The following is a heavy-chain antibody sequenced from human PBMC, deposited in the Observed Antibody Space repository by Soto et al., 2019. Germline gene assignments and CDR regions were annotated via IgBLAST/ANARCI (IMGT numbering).Heavy chain of an antibody. Sequence: QVQLVQSGAEVKKPGSSVKVSCKASGGTFSSYAISWVRQAPGQGLEWMGGIIPIFGTANYAQKFQGRVTITADKSTSTAYMELSSPRSEDTAVYYCARVDRDGYNNDYFDYWGQGTLVTVSS. CDR1: GGTFSSYA. V-gene: IGHV1-69*06. J-gene: IGHJ4*02. CDR2: IIPIFGTA. D-gene: IGHD4-4*01. CDR3: ARVDRDGYNNDYFDY.